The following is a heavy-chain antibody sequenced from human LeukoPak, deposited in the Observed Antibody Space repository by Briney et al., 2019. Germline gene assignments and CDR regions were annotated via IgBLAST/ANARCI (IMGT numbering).Heavy chain of an antibody. D-gene: IGHD3-10*01. J-gene: IGHJ4*02. V-gene: IGHV4-61*02. CDR2: IYTSGST. CDR1: GGSISSSSYY. Sequence: PSETLSLTCTVSGGSISSSSYYWGWIRQPAGKGLEWIGRIYTSGSTNYNPSLKSRVTMSVDTSKNQFSLKLSSVTAADTAVYYCAHGGSGSYYNSGYYFDYWGQGTLVTASS. CDR3: AHGGSGSYYNSGYYFDY.